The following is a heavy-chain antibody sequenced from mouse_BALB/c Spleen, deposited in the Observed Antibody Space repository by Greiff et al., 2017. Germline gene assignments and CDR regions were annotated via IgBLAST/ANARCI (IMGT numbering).Heavy chain of an antibody. D-gene: IGHD2-3*01. V-gene: IGHV5-4*02. CDR1: GFTFSDYY. J-gene: IGHJ3*01. CDR2: ISDGGSYT. CDR3: ANGYYGWFAY. Sequence: EVKVVESGGGLVKPGGSLKLSCAASGFTFSDYYMYWVRQTPEKRLEWVATISDGGSYTYYPDSVKGRFTISRDNAKNNLYLQMSSLKSEDTAMYYCANGYYGWFAYWGQGTLVTVSA.